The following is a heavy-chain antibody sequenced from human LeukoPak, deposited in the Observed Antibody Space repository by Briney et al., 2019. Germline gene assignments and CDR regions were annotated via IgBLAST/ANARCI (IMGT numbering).Heavy chain of an antibody. V-gene: IGHV4-4*07. CDR2: IYISGST. CDR3: ARDAGTIVGTIGGGNWFDP. J-gene: IGHJ5*02. D-gene: IGHD1-26*01. CDR1: GGSISSHY. Sequence: SDTLSLTCTVSGGSISSHYWSWIRQPAGKGLEWIGRIYISGSTDYNPSLKSRITMSVDTSKNQFPLKLSSVTAADTAVYYCARDAGTIVGTIGGGNWFDPWGQGTLVTVSS.